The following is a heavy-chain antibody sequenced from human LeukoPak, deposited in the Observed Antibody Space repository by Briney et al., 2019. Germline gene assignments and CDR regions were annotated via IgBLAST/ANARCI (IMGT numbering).Heavy chain of an antibody. CDR2: IHYSGRA. CDR3: VKFGVDYDMGV. D-gene: IGHD3-9*01. V-gene: IGHV4-59*01. J-gene: IGHJ3*01. Sequence: SETLSLTCTVSGDSISGSYWTWVRQPPGQGLEWIGQIHYSGRADYNPSLKRRITISVDTSKNQMSLTLTSVTAADTAIYYCVKFGVDYDMGVWGRGTLVTVSS. CDR1: GDSISGSY.